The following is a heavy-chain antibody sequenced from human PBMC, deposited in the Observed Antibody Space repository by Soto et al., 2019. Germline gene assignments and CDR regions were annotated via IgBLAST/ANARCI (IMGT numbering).Heavy chain of an antibody. Sequence: GGSLRLSCAGSGFIFSNSAFHWVRQAPGKGLEWVALISYDGNNKYYADSVKSRFTISRDNSKNTLYLQMHSLRADDTAVYYCAREVASYDRSGFFDYWGQGALVTVSS. CDR2: ISYDGNNK. CDR3: AREVASYDRSGFFDY. V-gene: IGHV3-30-3*01. J-gene: IGHJ4*02. D-gene: IGHD3-22*01. CDR1: GFIFSNSA.